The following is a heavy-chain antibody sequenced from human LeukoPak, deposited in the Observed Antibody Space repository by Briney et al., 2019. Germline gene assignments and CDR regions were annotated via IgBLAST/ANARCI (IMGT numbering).Heavy chain of an antibody. CDR2: INPSGGST. J-gene: IGHJ4*02. Sequence: ASVKVSCKASGGTFSSYAISWVRQAPGQGLEWMGIINPSGGSTSYAQKFQGRVTMTRDTSTSTVYMELSSLRSEDTAVYYCARRVGATSDYWGQGTLVTVSS. CDR3: ARRVGATSDY. V-gene: IGHV1-46*01. D-gene: IGHD1-26*01. CDR1: GGTFSSYA.